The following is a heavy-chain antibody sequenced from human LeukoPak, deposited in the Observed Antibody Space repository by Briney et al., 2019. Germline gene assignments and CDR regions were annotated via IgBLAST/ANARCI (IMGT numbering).Heavy chain of an antibody. CDR1: GVSISRTTYY. V-gene: IGHV4-39*01. CDR2: IYYTGST. D-gene: IGHD5-24*01. Sequence: SETLSLTCTVSGVSISRTTYYWGWIRQPPGKGLEWIGTIYYTGSTYYSPSLKSRVTISVDTSKNQFSLKLISVTAADTAVYYCARHGEMAVITHLDYWGQGTLVTVPS. CDR3: ARHGEMAVITHLDY. J-gene: IGHJ4*02.